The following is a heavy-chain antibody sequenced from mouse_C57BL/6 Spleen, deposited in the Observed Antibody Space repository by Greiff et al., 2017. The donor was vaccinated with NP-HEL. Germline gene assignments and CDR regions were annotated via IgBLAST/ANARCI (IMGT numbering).Heavy chain of an antibody. CDR3: TSNWEVPFDY. CDR2: IRNKANNHAT. J-gene: IGHJ2*01. Sequence: DVMLVESGGGLVQPGGSMKLSRAASGFTFSDAWMDWVRQSPEKGLEWVAEIRNKANNHATYYAESVKGRFTISRDDSKSSVYLQMNSLRAEDTGIYYCTSNWEVPFDYWGQGTTLTVSS. D-gene: IGHD4-1*01. V-gene: IGHV6-6*01. CDR1: GFTFSDAW.